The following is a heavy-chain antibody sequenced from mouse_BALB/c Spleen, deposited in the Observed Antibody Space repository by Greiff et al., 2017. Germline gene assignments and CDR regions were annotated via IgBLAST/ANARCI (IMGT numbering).Heavy chain of an antibody. D-gene: IGHD2-4*01. J-gene: IGHJ4*01. CDR1: GFTFSSYA. CDR3: ARDDYDDAKDY. Sequence: EVMLVESGGGLVKPGGSLKLSCAASGFTFSSYAMSWVRQTPEKRLEWVASISSGGSTYYPDSVKGRFTISRDNARNILYLQMSSLRSEDTAMYYCARDDYDDAKDYWGQGTSVTVSS. CDR2: ISSGGST. V-gene: IGHV5-6-5*01.